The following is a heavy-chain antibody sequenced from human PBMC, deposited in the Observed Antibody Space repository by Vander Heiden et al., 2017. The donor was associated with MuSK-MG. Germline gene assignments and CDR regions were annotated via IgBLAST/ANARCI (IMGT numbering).Heavy chain of an antibody. Sequence: QVQLVQSGAEVKKPGSSVKVSCKASGGTFSSYAISWVRQAPGQGLEWMGGIIPIVGTANYAQKFQGRVTMTADESTSTAYMELSSLRSEDTAVYYCAHYCSGGSGYSGDYYYGMDVWGQGTTVTVSS. D-gene: IGHD2-15*01. CDR3: AHYCSGGSGYSGDYYYGMDV. V-gene: IGHV1-69*01. CDR1: GGTFSSYA. CDR2: IIPIVGTA. J-gene: IGHJ6*02.